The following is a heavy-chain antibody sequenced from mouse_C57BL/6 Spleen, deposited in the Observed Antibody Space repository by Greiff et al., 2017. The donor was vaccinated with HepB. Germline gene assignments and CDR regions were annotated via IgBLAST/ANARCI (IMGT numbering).Heavy chain of an antibody. CDR1: GFTFSDYG. CDR2: ISSGSSTI. Sequence: EVMLVESGGGLVKPGGSLKLSCAASGFTFSDYGMHWVRQAPEKGLEWVAYISSGSSTIYYADTVKGRFTISRDNAKNTLFLQMTSLRSEDTAMYYWARRDYGREVDYWGQGTSVTVSS. D-gene: IGHD1-1*01. J-gene: IGHJ4*01. CDR3: ARRDYGREVDY. V-gene: IGHV5-17*01.